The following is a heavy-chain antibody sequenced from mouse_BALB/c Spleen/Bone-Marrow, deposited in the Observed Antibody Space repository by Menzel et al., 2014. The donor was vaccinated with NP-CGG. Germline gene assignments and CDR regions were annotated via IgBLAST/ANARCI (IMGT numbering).Heavy chain of an antibody. Sequence: QVQLKQSGAELVKPGASVKLSCKTSGYTFTNYYIYWVKQRPGQGLEWIGEINPGNGGTNFNERFKSKATLTVDKSSTTTYILLASLTSEDSAVYCCARGSPYWGQGTLVTVSA. CDR2: INPGNGGT. J-gene: IGHJ3*01. CDR3: ARGSPY. V-gene: IGHV1S81*02. CDR1: GYTFTNYY. D-gene: IGHD6-2*01.